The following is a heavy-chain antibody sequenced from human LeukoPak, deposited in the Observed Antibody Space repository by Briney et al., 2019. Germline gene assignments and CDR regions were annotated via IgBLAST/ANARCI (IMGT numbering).Heavy chain of an antibody. CDR2: ISAYNGNT. Sequence: ASVKVSCKASGYTFTSYGISWVRQAPGQGLEWMGWISAYNGNTNYAQKLQGRVTMTTDTSTSTAYMELRSLRSDDTAVYYCARVRGCYDSSGPRDYWGQGTLVTVSS. V-gene: IGHV1-18*01. CDR3: ARVRGCYDSSGPRDY. D-gene: IGHD3-22*01. J-gene: IGHJ4*02. CDR1: GYTFTSYG.